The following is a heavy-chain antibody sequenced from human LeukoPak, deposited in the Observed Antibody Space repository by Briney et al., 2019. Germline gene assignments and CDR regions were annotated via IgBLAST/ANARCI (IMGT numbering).Heavy chain of an antibody. J-gene: IGHJ4*02. CDR2: ISGSGGST. CDR3: ANTPEWEPYYCDY. V-gene: IGHV3-23*01. D-gene: IGHD1-26*01. Sequence: GGSLRLSCAASGFTFSSYAMSWVRQAPGKGLEWVSAISGSGGSTFYADSVKGRFTISRDNSKNTLYLQMNSLRAEDTAVYYWANTPEWEPYYCDYWGQGTLVTVSS. CDR1: GFTFSSYA.